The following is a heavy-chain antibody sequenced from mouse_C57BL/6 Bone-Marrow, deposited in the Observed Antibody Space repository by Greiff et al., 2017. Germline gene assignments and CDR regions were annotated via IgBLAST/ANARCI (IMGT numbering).Heavy chain of an antibody. J-gene: IGHJ2*01. D-gene: IGHD3-3*01. CDR3: ERSGTTY. CDR2: IYPGDGDT. V-gene: IGHV1-82*01. CDR1: GFNIKDDY. Sequence: QVQLQQSGAELVRPGASVKLSCTASGFNIKDDYMHWVKQRPEQGLEWIGRIYPGDGDTNYNGKFKGKATLTADKSSSTAYMQLSSLTSEDSAVSFCERSGTTYWGQGTTLTVSS.